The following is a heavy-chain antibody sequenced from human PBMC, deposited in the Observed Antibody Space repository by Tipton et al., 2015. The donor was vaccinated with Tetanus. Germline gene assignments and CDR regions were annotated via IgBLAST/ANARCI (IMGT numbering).Heavy chain of an antibody. V-gene: IGHV7-4-1*02. CDR2: INTNTGNP. J-gene: IGHJ3*01. CDR3: ARDQFTTHRDDASDV. Sequence: QLVQSGSDLKKPGASAKVSCKASGYTFTKHGINWVRQAPGQGLEWMGWINTNTGNPTYAQAFTGRFVFSLGTSVNTAYLQIKSLKPEDTAMYYCARDQFTTHRDDASDVWGQGTMLTVSS. CDR1: GYTFTKHG. D-gene: IGHD3-22*01.